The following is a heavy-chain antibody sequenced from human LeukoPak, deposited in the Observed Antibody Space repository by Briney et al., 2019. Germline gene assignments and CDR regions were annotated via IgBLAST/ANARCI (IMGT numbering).Heavy chain of an antibody. CDR2: IYYSGST. Sequence: SQTLSLTCTVSGGSISSGDYYWSWIRQPPGKGLEWIGYIYYSGSTYYNPSLKSRVTISVDTSKNQFSLKLSSVTAADRAVYYCARAGRWQHAFDIWGQGTMVTVSS. CDR1: GGSISSGDYY. J-gene: IGHJ3*02. CDR3: ARAGRWQHAFDI. D-gene: IGHD4-23*01. V-gene: IGHV4-30-4*01.